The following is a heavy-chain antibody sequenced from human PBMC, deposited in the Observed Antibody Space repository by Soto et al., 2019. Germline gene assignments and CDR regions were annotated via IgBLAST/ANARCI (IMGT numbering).Heavy chain of an antibody. V-gene: IGHV1-69*13. Sequence: GASVKVSCKASGGTFSSYAISWVRQAPGQGLEWMGGIIPIFGTANYAQKFQGRVTIAADESTSTAYMELSSLRSEDTAVYYCARVERYCSSTSCHSYGYRDFDYWGQGTLVTVSS. CDR2: IIPIFGTA. D-gene: IGHD2-2*01. CDR3: ARVERYCSSTSCHSYGYRDFDY. CDR1: GGTFSSYA. J-gene: IGHJ4*02.